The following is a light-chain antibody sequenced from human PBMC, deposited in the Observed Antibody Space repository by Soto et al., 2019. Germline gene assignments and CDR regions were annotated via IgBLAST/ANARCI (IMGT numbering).Light chain of an antibody. Sequence: EIVRTQSPATLSVSPGERATLSCRASQSVSSNLGWYQQRPGQAPRLLIYGASTRATGIPARFSGSGSGTEFTLTICSLQSEDSAVYYCQQYNNWSSITFGQGTRLEIK. V-gene: IGKV3-15*01. CDR3: QQYNNWSSIT. CDR1: QSVSSN. CDR2: GAS. J-gene: IGKJ5*01.